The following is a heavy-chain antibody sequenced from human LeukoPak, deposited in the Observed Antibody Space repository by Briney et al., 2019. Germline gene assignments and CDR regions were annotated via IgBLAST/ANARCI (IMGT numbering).Heavy chain of an antibody. Sequence: SGGSLRLSCAASGFTFSNYWMHWVRQAPGKGLEWVSAISGSGGSTYYADSVKGRFTISRDNSKNTLYLQMNSLRAEDTAVYYCAKGAGYYDSSGYYFSDQGPFQHWGQGTLVTVSS. CDR3: AKGAGYYDSSGYYFSDQGPFQH. CDR2: ISGSGGST. CDR1: GFTFSNYW. J-gene: IGHJ1*01. V-gene: IGHV3-23*01. D-gene: IGHD3-22*01.